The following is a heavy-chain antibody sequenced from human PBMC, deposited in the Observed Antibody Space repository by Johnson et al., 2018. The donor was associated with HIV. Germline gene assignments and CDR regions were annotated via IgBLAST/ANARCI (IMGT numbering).Heavy chain of an antibody. CDR3: ARDQFGTITTGGDGAFDI. Sequence: VQLVESGGGLVQPGGSLRLSCAASGFTFSSYAMSWVRQAPGKGLEWVSAISVSGGSTYYADSVKGRFTISRDNSKNTLYLQMNSLRAEDTAVFYCARDQFGTITTGGDGAFDIWGQGTMVTVSS. V-gene: IGHV3-23*04. D-gene: IGHD5-24*01. J-gene: IGHJ3*02. CDR2: ISVSGGST. CDR1: GFTFSSYA.